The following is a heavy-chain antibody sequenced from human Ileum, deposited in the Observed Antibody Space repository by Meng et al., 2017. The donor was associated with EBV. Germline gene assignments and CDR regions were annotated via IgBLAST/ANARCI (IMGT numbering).Heavy chain of an antibody. J-gene: IGHJ4*02. CDR1: GDSIISTDTW. CDR3: ARGSHYTWDV. D-gene: IGHD3-16*01. CDR2: IFHAGNT. V-gene: IGHV4-4*02. Sequence: QVELQGPGPGLVKPSGALSLTCGFSGDSIISTDTWWSWVRQPPGKGLEWIGEIFHAGNTNYNPSLKSQVTMSVDTSKNQFSLNLSSVTAADSAVYYCARGSHYTWDVWGQGTLVTVSS.